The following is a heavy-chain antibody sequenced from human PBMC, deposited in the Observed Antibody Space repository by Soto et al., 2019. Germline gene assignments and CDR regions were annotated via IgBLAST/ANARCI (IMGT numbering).Heavy chain of an antibody. J-gene: IGHJ4*02. CDR2: IYYTGTT. D-gene: IGHD6-6*01. V-gene: IGHV4-39*07. CDR1: GDSISSSSSY. Sequence: SETLSLTCTVSGDSISSSSSYWGWIRQPPGKDLEWIGSIYYTGTTYYNPSLKSRVTISVDKSKNQLSLKLSSVTAADTAVYYCAKCITALGPIDYWGQGTLVTVSS. CDR3: AKCITALGPIDY.